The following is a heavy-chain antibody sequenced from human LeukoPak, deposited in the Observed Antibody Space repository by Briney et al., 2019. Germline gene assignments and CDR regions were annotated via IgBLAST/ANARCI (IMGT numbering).Heavy chain of an antibody. CDR1: GDSITNTIYY. D-gene: IGHD5-12*01. CDR3: ATIRRYGGNPAYYFDD. CDR2: VYYTGAT. J-gene: IGHJ4*02. V-gene: IGHV4-39*01. Sequence: PSETLSLTCFVSGDSITNTIYYWAWVRQPPGKGLEWIGTVYYTGATFYKPSLKSRVTVSADTSRNQFSLSLRSVTAADAAVYYCATIRRYGGNPAYYFDDWGQGTLVTVSS.